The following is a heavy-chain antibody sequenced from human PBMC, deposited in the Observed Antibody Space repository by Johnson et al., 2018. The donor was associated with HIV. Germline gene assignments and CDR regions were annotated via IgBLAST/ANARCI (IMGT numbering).Heavy chain of an antibody. CDR1: GFTFDDYA. CDR2: ISWNSGSI. V-gene: IGHV3-9*01. D-gene: IGHD3-10*01. Sequence: LVESGGGLVQSGRSLRLSCAASGFTFDDYAMHWVRQAPGKGLEWVSGISWNSGSIGYADSVKGRFTISRDNSNNRLYLQMNSLRAEDTAVYYCTRRRGLIYLQDAFDIWGQGTMVTVSS. J-gene: IGHJ3*02. CDR3: TRRRGLIYLQDAFDI.